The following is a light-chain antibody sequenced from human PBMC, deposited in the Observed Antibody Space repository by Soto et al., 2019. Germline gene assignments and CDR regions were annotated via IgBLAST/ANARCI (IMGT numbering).Light chain of an antibody. CDR1: SSDVGGYNY. CDR3: SSFTSSGTRV. V-gene: IGLV2-14*01. Sequence: QSAPTQPASVSGSPGQSITISCTGNSSDVGGYNYVSWYQQHPGKAPRVMIYEVTSRPSGVSDRFSGSKSGNTASLTISGLQVEDEADYYCSSFTSSGTRVFGTGTKVTVL. J-gene: IGLJ1*01. CDR2: EVT.